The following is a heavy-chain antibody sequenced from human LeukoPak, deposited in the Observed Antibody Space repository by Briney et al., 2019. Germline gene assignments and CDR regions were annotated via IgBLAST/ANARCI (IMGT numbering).Heavy chain of an antibody. CDR3: ARGGDFLWFGEFPDY. CDR1: GGSISSGSYY. CDR2: IYTSGST. V-gene: IGHV4-61*02. D-gene: IGHD3-10*01. Sequence: PSQTLSLTCTVSGGSISSGSYYWSWIRQPAGKGLEWIGRIYTSGSTNYNPSLKSRVTISVDTSKNQFSLKLSSVTAADPAVYYCARGGDFLWFGEFPDYWGQGTLVTVSS. J-gene: IGHJ4*02.